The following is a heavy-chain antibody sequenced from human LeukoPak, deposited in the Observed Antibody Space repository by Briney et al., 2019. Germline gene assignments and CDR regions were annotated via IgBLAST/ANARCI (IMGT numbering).Heavy chain of an antibody. D-gene: IGHD7-27*01. Sequence: ASVKVSCKASGYTFTSYYMHWMRQAPGQGLEWMGIINPSGGSTSYAQKFQGRVTMTRDTSTSTVYMELSSLRSEDTAVYYCARALTGAHFDYWGQGTLVTVSS. CDR1: GYTFTSYY. CDR2: INPSGGST. J-gene: IGHJ4*02. CDR3: ARALTGAHFDY. V-gene: IGHV1-46*01.